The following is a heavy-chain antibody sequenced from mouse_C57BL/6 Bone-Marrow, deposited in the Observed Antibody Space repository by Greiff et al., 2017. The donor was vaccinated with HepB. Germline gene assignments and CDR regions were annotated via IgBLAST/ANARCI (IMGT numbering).Heavy chain of an antibody. V-gene: IGHV3-6*01. CDR1: GYSITSGYY. CDR2: ISYDGSN. J-gene: IGHJ4*01. CDR3: AREPIYYDYDYAMDY. D-gene: IGHD2-4*01. Sequence: VQLQQSGPGLVKPSQSLSLTCSVTGYSITSGYYWNWIRQFPGNKLEWMGYISYDGSNNYNPSLKNRISITRDTSKNQFFLKLNSVTTEDTATYYCAREPIYYDYDYAMDYWGQGTSVTVSS.